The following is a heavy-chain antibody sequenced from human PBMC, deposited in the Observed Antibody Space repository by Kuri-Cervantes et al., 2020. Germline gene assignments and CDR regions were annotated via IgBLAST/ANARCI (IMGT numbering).Heavy chain of an antibody. Sequence: ESLKISCTVSGGSISSYYWNWIRQPPGKGLEWIGYIYYSGSTTYNPSLKSRVTMSIDTSKNQFSLKLTSVTAADTAVYYCARGRLINFLREFDPWGQGTLVTVSS. J-gene: IGHJ5*02. V-gene: IGHV4-59*13. D-gene: IGHD3-10*01. CDR1: GGSISSYY. CDR2: IYYSGST. CDR3: ARGRLINFLREFDP.